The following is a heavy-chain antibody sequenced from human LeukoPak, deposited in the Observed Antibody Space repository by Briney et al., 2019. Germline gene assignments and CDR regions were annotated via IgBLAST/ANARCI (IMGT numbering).Heavy chain of an antibody. CDR3: ARVWLADRQYYYLDY. J-gene: IGHJ4*02. CDR2: ISAYNGNT. V-gene: IGHV1-18*01. D-gene: IGHD6-19*01. Sequence: ASVKVSCKASGYTFTSYGITWVRQAPGQGLEWMGWISAYNGNTNYAQNLQGRVTMTTDTSTSTAYMELRSLRSDDTAVYYCARVWLADRQYYYLDYWGQGTLVTVSS. CDR1: GYTFTSYG.